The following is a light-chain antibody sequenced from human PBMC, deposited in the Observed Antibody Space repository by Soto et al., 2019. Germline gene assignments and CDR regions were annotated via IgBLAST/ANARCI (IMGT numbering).Light chain of an antibody. CDR3: QQVNSYPRT. V-gene: IGKV1-9*01. CDR2: GAS. J-gene: IGKJ1*01. CDR1: QGISSY. Sequence: DIQLTQSPSFLSASVGDRVTITCRASQGISSYLAWYQQKPGKAPKLLIYGASTLQGGVPSRFSGSGSGTEFTLTISSLQPEDFASYYCQQVNSYPRTFGQGTRVEIK.